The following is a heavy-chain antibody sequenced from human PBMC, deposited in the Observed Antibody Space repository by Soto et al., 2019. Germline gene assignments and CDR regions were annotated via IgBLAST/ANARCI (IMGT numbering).Heavy chain of an antibody. J-gene: IGHJ4*02. CDR2: IGSSGRTK. Sequence: EVQLVESGGGLVQPGGSLRLYCTASGFTVSSYEMNWVRKAPGKGLEWVLYIGSSGRTKYYADSVKGRFTISRDNAKNSLYLQMNSLRAEDTAVYYWARGGSSGWYVSPYDYWGQGTLGTGSS. CDR1: GFTVSSYE. CDR3: ARGGSSGWYVSPYDY. D-gene: IGHD6-19*01. V-gene: IGHV3-48*03.